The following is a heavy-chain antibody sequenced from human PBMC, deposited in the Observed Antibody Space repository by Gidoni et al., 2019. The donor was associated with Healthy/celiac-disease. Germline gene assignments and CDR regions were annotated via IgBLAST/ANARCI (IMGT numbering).Heavy chain of an antibody. CDR2: IYPGDSDT. CDR3: ARHRSYYDSSGYLIDY. J-gene: IGHJ4*02. D-gene: IGHD3-22*01. CDR1: GYSFTSYW. V-gene: IGHV5-51*01. Sequence: EVQLVQSGAEVKKPGESLKISCKGSGYSFTSYWIGWVRQMPGKGLEWMGIIYPGDSDTRYSPSFQGQVTISADKSISTAYLQWSSLKASDTAMYYCARHRSYYDSSGYLIDYWGQGTLVTVSS.